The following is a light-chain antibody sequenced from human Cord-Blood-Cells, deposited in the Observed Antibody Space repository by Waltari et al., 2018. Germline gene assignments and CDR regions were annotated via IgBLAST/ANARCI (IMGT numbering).Light chain of an antibody. CDR3: QQYNNWPPT. V-gene: IGKV3-15*01. CDR1: QSGSSN. CDR2: GAS. Sequence: EIVMTQSTATLSVSPGERATLSCRASQSGSSNIAWYQQKPGQAPRLLIYGASTRATGIPARFSGSGSGTEFTLTISSLQSEDFAVYYCQQYNNWPPTFGQGTKLEIK. J-gene: IGKJ2*01.